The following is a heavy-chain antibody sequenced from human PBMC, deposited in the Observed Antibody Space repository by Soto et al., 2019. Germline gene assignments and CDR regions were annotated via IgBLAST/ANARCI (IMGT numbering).Heavy chain of an antibody. CDR3: ARQVGGWAPSYFDY. CDR1: GGSISSSSYY. D-gene: IGHD6-19*01. Sequence: SETLSLTCTVSGGSISSSSYYWGWIRQPPGKGLEWIGYIYYSGSTNYNPSLKSRVTISVDTSKNQFSLKLSSVTAADTAVYYCARQVGGWAPSYFDYWGQGTLVTVSS. J-gene: IGHJ4*02. V-gene: IGHV4-61*05. CDR2: IYYSGST.